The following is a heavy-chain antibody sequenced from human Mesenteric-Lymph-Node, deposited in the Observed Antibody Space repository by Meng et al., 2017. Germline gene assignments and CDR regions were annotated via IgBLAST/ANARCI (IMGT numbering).Heavy chain of an antibody. J-gene: IGHJ4*02. CDR3: ARGGYYSFDY. CDR1: GGSFSGYY. V-gene: IGHV4-34*01. CDR2: INHSGST. Sequence: VHLEQGGAGVCKPSATLPLTAPVYGGSFSGYYGSWIRQPPGKGLEWIGEINHSGSTNYNPSLKSRVTISVDTSKNQFSLKLTSVTAADTAVYYCARGGYYSFDYWGQGTLVTVSS. D-gene: IGHD5-18*01.